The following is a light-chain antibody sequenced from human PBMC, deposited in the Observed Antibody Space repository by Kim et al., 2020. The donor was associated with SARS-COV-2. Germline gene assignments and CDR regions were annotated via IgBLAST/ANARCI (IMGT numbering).Light chain of an antibody. CDR2: AAS. CDR3: QQSYSTITLT. J-gene: IGKJ1*01. Sequence: DIQMTQSPSSLSASVGDRVTITCRASQSISSYLNWYQQKPGKAPKLLIYAASSLQSGVPSRFSGSGSGTDFTLTISSLQPADFATYYCQQSYSTITLTFGQGTKVDIK. CDR1: QSISSY. V-gene: IGKV1-39*01.